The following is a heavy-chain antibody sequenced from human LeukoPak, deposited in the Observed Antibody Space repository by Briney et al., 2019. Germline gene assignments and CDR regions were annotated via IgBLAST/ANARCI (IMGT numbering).Heavy chain of an antibody. CDR3: ARVIPVGAESSIDY. CDR2: IYYSGST. J-gene: IGHJ4*02. V-gene: IGHV4-31*03. D-gene: IGHD1-26*01. CDR1: GGSISSTNYY. Sequence: PSQTLSLTCTVSGGSISSTNYYWGWTRQHPAKGLEWIGHIYYSGSTYYNPSLKSRVTISVDTSKNQFSLKLSSVTAADTAVYHCARVIPVGAESSIDYWGQGTLVTVSS.